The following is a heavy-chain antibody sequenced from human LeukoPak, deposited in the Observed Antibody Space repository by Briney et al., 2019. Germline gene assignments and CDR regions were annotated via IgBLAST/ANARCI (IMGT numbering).Heavy chain of an antibody. CDR2: INHSGST. J-gene: IGHJ5*01. V-gene: IGHV4-39*07. CDR1: GGSISSSSYY. CDR3: ARRGRYSSSWFGY. D-gene: IGHD6-13*01. Sequence: SETLSLTCTVSGGSISSSSYYWGWIRQPPGKGLEWIGEINHSGSTNYNPSLKSRVTISVDTSKNQFSLKLSSVTAADTAVYYCARRGRYSSSWFGYWGQGTLVTVSS.